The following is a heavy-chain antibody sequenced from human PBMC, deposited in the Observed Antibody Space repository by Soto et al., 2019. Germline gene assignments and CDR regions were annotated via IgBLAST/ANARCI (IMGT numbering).Heavy chain of an antibody. J-gene: IGHJ5*02. CDR1: GHTFTSYY. Sequence: ASVKVSCKASGHTFTSYYMHWVRQAPGQGLEWMGIINPSGGSTSYAQKFQGRVTMTRDTSTSTVYMELSSLRSEDTAVYYCARALGGCSSTSCYTSHPNNWFDPWGQGTMVTVS. D-gene: IGHD2-2*02. CDR3: ARALGGCSSTSCYTSHPNNWFDP. V-gene: IGHV1-46*01. CDR2: INPSGGST.